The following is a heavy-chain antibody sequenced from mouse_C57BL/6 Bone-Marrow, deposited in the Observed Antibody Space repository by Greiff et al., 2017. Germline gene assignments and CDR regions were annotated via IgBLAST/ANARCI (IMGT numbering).Heavy chain of an antibody. J-gene: IGHJ4*01. D-gene: IGHD2-1*01. CDR1: GYTFTSYW. Sequence: VQLQQPGAELVRPGSSVKLSCKASGYTFTSYWMHWVKQRPIQGLEWIGNIDPSDSETHYNQKFKDKATLTVEKSSSTAYMQLSSLTSEDSAVYYCARLGGNYVNYYAMDYWGRGTSVTVSA. CDR2: IDPSDSET. CDR3: ARLGGNYVNYYAMDY. V-gene: IGHV1-52*01.